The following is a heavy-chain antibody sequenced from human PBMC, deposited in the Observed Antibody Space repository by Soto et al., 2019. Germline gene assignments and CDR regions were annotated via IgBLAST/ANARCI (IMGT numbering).Heavy chain of an antibody. Sequence: SETLSITCAVYGGTFNGYYWTWIRQPPGKGPEWIGDINHSGSTNYHPSLKSRVTISVDTSKNQFSLKLRSVTAADMAVFYCARAPDKYYFDSWGQGTLVTVSS. CDR1: GGTFNGYY. V-gene: IGHV4-34*01. CDR3: ARAPDKYYFDS. J-gene: IGHJ4*02. CDR2: INHSGST.